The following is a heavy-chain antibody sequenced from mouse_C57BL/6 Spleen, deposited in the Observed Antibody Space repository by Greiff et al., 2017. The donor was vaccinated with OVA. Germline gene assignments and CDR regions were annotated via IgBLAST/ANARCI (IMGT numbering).Heavy chain of an antibody. CDR2: IWRGGST. CDR1: GFSLTSYG. D-gene: IGHD1-1*01. Sequence: QVQLKESGPGLVQPSQSLSITCTVSGFSLTSYGVHWVRQSPGKGLEWLGVIWRGGSTDYNAAFMSRLSITKDNSKSQVFFKMNSLQADDTAIYYCAKNYGSSYDYFDYWGQGTTLTVSS. CDR3: AKNYGSSYDYFDY. J-gene: IGHJ2*01. V-gene: IGHV2-5*01.